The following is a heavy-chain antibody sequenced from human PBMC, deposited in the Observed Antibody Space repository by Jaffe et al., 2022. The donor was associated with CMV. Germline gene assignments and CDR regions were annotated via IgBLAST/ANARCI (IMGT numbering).Heavy chain of an antibody. CDR1: GFSLSTSGMC. V-gene: IGHV2-70*01. J-gene: IGHJ6*02. CDR2: IDWDDDK. CDR3: ARMTRTMVRGVIRPYYYGMDV. Sequence: QVTLRESGPALVKPTQTLTLTCTFSGFSLSTSGMCVSWIRQPPGKALEWLALIDWDDDKYYSTSLKTRLTISKDTSKNQVVLTMTNMDPVDTATYYCARMTRTMVRGVIRPYYYGMDVWGQGTTVTVSS. D-gene: IGHD3-10*01.